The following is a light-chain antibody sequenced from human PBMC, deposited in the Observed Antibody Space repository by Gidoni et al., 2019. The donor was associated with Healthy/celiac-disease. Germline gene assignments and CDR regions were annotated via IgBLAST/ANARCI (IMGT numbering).Light chain of an antibody. CDR1: QSVSSY. V-gene: IGKV3-11*01. J-gene: IGKJ1*01. CDR3: QQRSNWPPTWT. Sequence: ELVLTQSPPTLSLSPGESATLSRRASQSVSSYLSWYQQKPGQAPRLLIYDAANRATGIPAMFSGSGSGTDFTLTISSLEPEDFAVYYCQQRSNWPPTWTFGQGTKVEIK. CDR2: DAA.